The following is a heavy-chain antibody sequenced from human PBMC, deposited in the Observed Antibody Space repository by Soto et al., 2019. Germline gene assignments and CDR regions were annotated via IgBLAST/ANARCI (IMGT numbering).Heavy chain of an antibody. J-gene: IGHJ4*02. CDR3: GARPGGGGY. Sequence: EVQLVESGGGLIQPGGSLRLSCAVSGFTVSNNYMSWVRQAPGKGLEGVSVIYSGGYTAYGDSVKGRFTISRDNSKNNKNLQKNGRGADATAFYYGGARPGGGGYWGQGTLVTVSS. CDR1: GFTVSNNY. CDR2: IYSGGYT. V-gene: IGHV3-53*01. D-gene: IGHD3-16*01.